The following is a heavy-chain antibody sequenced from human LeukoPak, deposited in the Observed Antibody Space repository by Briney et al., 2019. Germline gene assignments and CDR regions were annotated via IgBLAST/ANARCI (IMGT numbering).Heavy chain of an antibody. CDR3: ARAWYGYYYYYGMDV. CDR1: GGSISSYY. V-gene: IGHV4-59*01. J-gene: IGHJ6*02. CDR2: IYYSGST. Sequence: SETLSLTCTVSGGSISSYYWSWIRQPPGKGLEWIGYIYYSGSTNYNPSLKGRVTISVDTSKNQFSLKLSSVTAADTAVYYCARAWYGYYYYYGMDVWGQGTTVTVSS. D-gene: IGHD6-13*01.